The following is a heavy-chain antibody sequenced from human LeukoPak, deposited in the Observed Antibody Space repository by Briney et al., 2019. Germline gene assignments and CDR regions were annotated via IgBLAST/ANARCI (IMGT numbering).Heavy chain of an antibody. V-gene: IGHV4-34*01. J-gene: IGHJ6*02. Sequence: PSETLSLTCASHDGSFSGYYWSWIRQPPGKGLEWIGEINRSGSTNYNPSLKSRVTISVDTSKNQFSLKLSSVTAADTAVYYCARQARIIAARSYYYGMDVWGQGTTVTVSS. D-gene: IGHD6-6*01. CDR2: INRSGST. CDR1: DGSFSGYY. CDR3: ARQARIIAARSYYYGMDV.